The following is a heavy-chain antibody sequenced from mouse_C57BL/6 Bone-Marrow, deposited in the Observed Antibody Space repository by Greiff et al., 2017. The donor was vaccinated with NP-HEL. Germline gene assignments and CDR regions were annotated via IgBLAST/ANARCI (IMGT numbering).Heavy chain of an antibody. Sequence: VQLQQPGAELVRPGTSVKLSCKASGYTFTSYWMHWVKQRPGQGLEWIGVIDPSDSYTNYNQKFKGKATLTVDTSSSTAYMQLSSLTSEDSAVYYCARWATTVVARYFDVWGTGTTVTVSS. D-gene: IGHD1-1*01. CDR2: IDPSDSYT. J-gene: IGHJ1*03. CDR1: GYTFTSYW. CDR3: ARWATTVVARYFDV. V-gene: IGHV1-59*01.